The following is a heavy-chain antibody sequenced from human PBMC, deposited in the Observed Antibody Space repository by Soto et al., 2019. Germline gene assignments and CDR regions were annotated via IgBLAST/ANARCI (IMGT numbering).Heavy chain of an antibody. CDR1: GYTFSRYG. J-gene: IGHJ4*02. V-gene: IGHV1-18*01. CDR3: ASGFKSHWAFDY. CDR2: ISSYNGNT. Sequence: QLVQSGTEVKKPGASVKVSCKASGYTFSRYGMTWLRQATGQGLAWMGWISSYNGNTNSAQKLQGRVTMTTDTARSAGYMELSTLICDDTAVDYCASGFKSHWAFDYWGQGTPVTVSS. D-gene: IGHD7-27*01.